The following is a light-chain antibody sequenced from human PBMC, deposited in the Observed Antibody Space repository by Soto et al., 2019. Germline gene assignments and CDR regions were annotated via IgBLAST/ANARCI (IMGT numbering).Light chain of an antibody. CDR3: QQSYSTLTWT. Sequence: DIQMTQSPSSLSASVGDRVTITCRASQSISSYLNWYQQKPGKAPKLLIYAASSLQSGVASRFSGGGSGTDFTLTISSLHPEDFATYYCQQSYSTLTWTFGQGTKVDIK. CDR1: QSISSY. V-gene: IGKV1-39*01. CDR2: AAS. J-gene: IGKJ1*01.